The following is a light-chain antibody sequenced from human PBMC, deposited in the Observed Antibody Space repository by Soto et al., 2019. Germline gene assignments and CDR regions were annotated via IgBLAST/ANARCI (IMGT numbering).Light chain of an antibody. J-gene: IGKJ1*01. Sequence: PLTQSQCSLSASVVSRVAITGLASQGISSYLAWYQQKPGKVPKVLIYAASTLQSGVPARFSGSGSGTDFTLTISNLQAEDVATYYCQNYNSAPRTFGQGAKVDIK. V-gene: IGKV1-27*01. CDR1: QGISSY. CDR2: AAS. CDR3: QNYNSAPRT.